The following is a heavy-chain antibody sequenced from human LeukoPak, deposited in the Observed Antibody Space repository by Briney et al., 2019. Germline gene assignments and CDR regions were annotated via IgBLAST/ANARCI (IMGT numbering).Heavy chain of an antibody. Sequence: PLETLSLTCAVYGGSFSGYYWSWIRQSAGKGLEWIGRIHTSGSTNYNPSLKSRVTISVDTSKNRFSLKLRSVTAADTAVYYCARTTTVRGTYYMDAWGKGTTVTVSS. J-gene: IGHJ6*03. CDR1: GGSFSGYY. CDR3: ARTTTVRGTYYMDA. D-gene: IGHD3-10*01. V-gene: IGHV4-59*10. CDR2: IHTSGST.